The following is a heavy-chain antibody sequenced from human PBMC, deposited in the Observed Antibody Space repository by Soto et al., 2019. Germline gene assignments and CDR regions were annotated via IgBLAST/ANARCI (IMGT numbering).Heavy chain of an antibody. V-gene: IGHV3-7*01. D-gene: IGHD6-19*01. CDR2: IKQDGSEK. CDR1: GFSFSNFW. J-gene: IGHJ6*02. Sequence: GGSLRLSCAASGFSFSNFWMTWVRQAPGKGLEWVAKIKQDGSEKYYVDSVKGRFTIARDNAQNSLYLQMNSLRVEDTAVYYCARDFTMTPGYSSGWYSYYYGVDVWGQGTTVTVSS. CDR3: ARDFTMTPGYSSGWYSYYYGVDV.